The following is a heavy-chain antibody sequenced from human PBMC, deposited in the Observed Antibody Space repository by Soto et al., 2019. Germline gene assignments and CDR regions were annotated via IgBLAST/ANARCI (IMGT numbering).Heavy chain of an antibody. V-gene: IGHV1-18*01. CDR3: ARGPPSIAAHNYYYYYMDV. CDR2: ISAYNGNT. D-gene: IGHD6-6*01. J-gene: IGHJ6*03. Sequence: ASVKVSCKASGYTFTSYGISWVRQAPGQGLEWMGWISAYNGNTNYAQKLQGRVTMTTDTSTSTAYMELRSLRSDDTAVYYCARGPPSIAAHNYYYYYMDVWGKGTTVTVSS. CDR1: GYTFTSYG.